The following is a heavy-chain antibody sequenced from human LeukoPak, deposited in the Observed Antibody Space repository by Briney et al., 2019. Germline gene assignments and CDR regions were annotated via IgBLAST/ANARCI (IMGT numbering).Heavy chain of an antibody. V-gene: IGHV3-48*04. CDR2: ISNDLSTI. CDR1: GFTFSDYR. CDR3: ARARGGRTYSETGGYPVFDN. Sequence: GGSLRLSCAASGFTFSDYRMNWVRQAPGKGLEWISYISNDLSTIHYAASVKSRFTISRDNARNSLYLQMDSLRAEDTAVYFCARARGGRTYSETGGYPVFDNWGQGTLVTVSS. J-gene: IGHJ4*02. D-gene: IGHD2-8*02.